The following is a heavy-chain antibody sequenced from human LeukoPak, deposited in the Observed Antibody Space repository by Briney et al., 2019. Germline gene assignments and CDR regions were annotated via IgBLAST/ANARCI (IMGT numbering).Heavy chain of an antibody. V-gene: IGHV4-39*07. CDR3: ARVGDYSSSWYDLLYFDS. J-gene: IGHJ4*02. CDR2: VSYSGRP. CDR1: GGSVGSSPYY. Sequence: SETLSLTCTVSGGSVGSSPYYWAWVRQPPGRELDWIGSVSYSGRPSYTPSLESRVTISVDTSKNQFFLKFNSVTAADTAVYYCARVGDYSSSWYDLLYFDSWGPGTLVTASS. D-gene: IGHD6-13*01.